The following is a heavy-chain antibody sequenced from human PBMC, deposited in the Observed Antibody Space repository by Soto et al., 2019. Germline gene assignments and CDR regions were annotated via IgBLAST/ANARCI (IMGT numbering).Heavy chain of an antibody. CDR1: GFTFSSYG. CDR3: AKAPTLYGFPTYYFDY. CDR2: ISYDGSNK. Sequence: QVQLVESGGGVVQPGRSLRLSCAASGFTFSSYGMHWVRQAPGKGLEWVAVISYDGSNKYYADSVKGRFTISRDNSKNTLYLQMNRLRAEDTAVYYCAKAPTLYGFPTYYFDYWGQGTLVTVSS. D-gene: IGHD3-10*01. V-gene: IGHV3-30*18. J-gene: IGHJ4*02.